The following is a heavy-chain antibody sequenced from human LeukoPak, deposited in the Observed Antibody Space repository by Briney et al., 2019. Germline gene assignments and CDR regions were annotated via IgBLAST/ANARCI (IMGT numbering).Heavy chain of an antibody. CDR3: ARESFAARWD. D-gene: IGHD6-6*01. CDR2: ISYDGSNK. CDR1: GFTFSSYA. J-gene: IGHJ4*02. Sequence: GGSLRLSCAASGFTFSSYAMHWVRQAPGKGLEWVAVISYDGSNKYYADSVKGRFTISRDNSKNTLYLQMNSLRVEDTAVYYCARESFAARWDWGQGTLVTVSS. V-gene: IGHV3-30*04.